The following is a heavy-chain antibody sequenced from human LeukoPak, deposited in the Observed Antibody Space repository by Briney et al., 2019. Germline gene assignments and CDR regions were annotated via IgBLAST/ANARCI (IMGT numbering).Heavy chain of an antibody. Sequence: GGSLRLSCAASGFTFSGSAMHWVRQASGKGLEWVGRIRSKTNTYATAYVASVKGRFTISRDDSKNTAYLQMNSLKTEDTAVYYCTRTSFGWGAFDIWGQGTVVTVSS. D-gene: IGHD3-16*01. V-gene: IGHV3-73*01. CDR3: TRTSFGWGAFDI. CDR2: IRSKTNTYAT. J-gene: IGHJ3*02. CDR1: GFTFSGSA.